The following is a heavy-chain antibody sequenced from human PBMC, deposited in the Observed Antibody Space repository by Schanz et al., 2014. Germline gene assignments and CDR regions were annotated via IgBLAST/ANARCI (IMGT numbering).Heavy chain of an antibody. CDR3: AKSDAFDI. J-gene: IGHJ3*02. V-gene: IGHV3-74*01. CDR2: INGDGSRT. Sequence: EVQLVESGGGLVQPGGSLRLSCAASGFTFSNYWMHWVRQAPGKGLVWVSRINGDGSRTAYADSVKGRFTISRDNAKNTLYLQMNSLRAEDTAVYYGAKSDAFDIWGQGTLVNVSS. CDR1: GFTFSNYW.